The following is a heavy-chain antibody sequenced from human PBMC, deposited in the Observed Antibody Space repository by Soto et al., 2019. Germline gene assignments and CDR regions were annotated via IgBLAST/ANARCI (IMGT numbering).Heavy chain of an antibody. CDR2: IWYDGSNK. J-gene: IGHJ4*02. D-gene: IGHD6-13*01. V-gene: IGHV3-33*01. CDR1: GFTFSSYG. Sequence: QVQLVESGGGVVQPGRSLRLSCAASGFTFSSYGMHWVRQAPGKGLEWVAVIWYDGSNKYYADSVKGRFTISRDNSKNPLYLQMTSLRAEDTAVYYFARDGGYRWGQGTLVTVSS. CDR3: ARDGGYR.